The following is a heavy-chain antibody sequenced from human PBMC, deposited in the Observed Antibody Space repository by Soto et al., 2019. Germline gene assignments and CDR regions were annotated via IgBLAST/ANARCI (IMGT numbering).Heavy chain of an antibody. CDR1: GYIFTNYD. D-gene: IGHD5-18*01. V-gene: IGHV1-3*01. Sequence: QVQLVQSGAEVKKPGASVKVSCKASGYIFTNYDMHWVRQAPGQRLEWMGRIIGGNGDTKYSQKVQDSVTFTRDTSASTAYMDLSSLTSDDTAVYYCASNQKGPYTGMDVWGQGTTVTVSS. J-gene: IGHJ6*02. CDR3: ASNQKGPYTGMDV. CDR2: IIGGNGDT.